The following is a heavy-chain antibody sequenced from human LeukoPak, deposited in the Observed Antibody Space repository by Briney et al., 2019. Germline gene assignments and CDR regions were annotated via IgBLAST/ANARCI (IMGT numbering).Heavy chain of an antibody. Sequence: SETLSLTCTVSGYSISSGYYWGWIRQPPGKGLEWIGSIYHSGRTFYNPSLKSRVTISVDTSKNQFSLKLTSVTAADTAVYYCATLTTPGWFNPWGQGTLVTVSS. D-gene: IGHD1-1*01. J-gene: IGHJ5*02. V-gene: IGHV4-38-2*02. CDR3: ATLTTPGWFNP. CDR1: GYSISSGYY. CDR2: IYHSGRT.